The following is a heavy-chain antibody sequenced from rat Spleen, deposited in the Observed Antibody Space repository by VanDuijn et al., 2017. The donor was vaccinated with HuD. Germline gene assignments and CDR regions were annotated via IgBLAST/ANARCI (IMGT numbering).Heavy chain of an antibody. CDR1: GFSLTRYN. CDR2: IWTGGNT. Sequence: QVQLKESGPGLVQPSQTLSLTCTVSGFSLTRYNVHWVRQSTGKGLEWLGLIWTGGNTGYNSALKSRLSISRDTSKSQVFLKMNSLQTEDTAMYFCARRTANNNYWYFDFWGPGTMVTVSS. CDR3: ARRTANNNYWYFDF. J-gene: IGHJ1*01. V-gene: IGHV2-30*01. D-gene: IGHD1-10*01.